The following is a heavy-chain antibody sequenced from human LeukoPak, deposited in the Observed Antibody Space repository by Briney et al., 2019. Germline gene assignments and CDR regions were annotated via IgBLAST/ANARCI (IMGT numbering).Heavy chain of an antibody. Sequence: ESGPTLVNPTQTLTLTCTFSGFSLSTSAVGVGWIRQPPVKALECRALIDCNEDRRCSPSLKSRLTITKDTSKNQVVLTMTNMDPVDTATYYCAHRQSGAFDIWGQGTMVTVSS. CDR3: AHRQSGAFDI. CDR2: IDCNEDR. CDR1: GFSLSTSAVG. J-gene: IGHJ3*02. V-gene: IGHV2-5*01.